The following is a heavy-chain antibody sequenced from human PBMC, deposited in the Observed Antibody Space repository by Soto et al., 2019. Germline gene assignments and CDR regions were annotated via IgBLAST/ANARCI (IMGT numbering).Heavy chain of an antibody. J-gene: IGHJ4*02. CDR1: GFTLGSHR. CDR2: IDTDGGGT. D-gene: IGHD2-8*01. V-gene: IGHV3-74*01. Sequence: DVQLVESGGGLVQPGGSLRVSCAASGFTLGSHRIHWVRQPPGKGLEWVSRIDTDGGGTSYADSVKGRFTISTDNAKNSVYLQMNRLRAEDTAVYYCATVFVLWGQGTLVTVSA. CDR3: ATVFVL.